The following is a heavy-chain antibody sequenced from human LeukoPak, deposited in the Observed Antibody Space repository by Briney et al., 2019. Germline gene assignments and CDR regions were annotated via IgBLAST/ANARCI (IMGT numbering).Heavy chain of an antibody. V-gene: IGHV3-11*01. CDR3: ARVGSGWYTETYYFDY. J-gene: IGHJ4*02. CDR1: GFTFSDYY. Sequence: GGSLRLSCAASGFTFSDYYMSWIRQAPGKGLEWVSYISSSGSTIYYADSVKGQFTISRDNAKNSLYLQMNSLRAEDTAVYYCARVGSGWYTETYYFDYWGQGTLVTVSS. CDR2: ISSSGSTI. D-gene: IGHD6-19*01.